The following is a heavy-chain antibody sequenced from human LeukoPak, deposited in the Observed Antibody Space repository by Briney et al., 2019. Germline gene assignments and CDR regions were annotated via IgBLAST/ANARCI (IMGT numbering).Heavy chain of an antibody. V-gene: IGHV1-2*02. CDR1: GYTFTGYY. Sequence: VASVKVSCKASGYTFTGYYMHWVRQAPGQGLEWMGWINPNSGGTNYAQKFQGRVTMTRDTSISTAYMELSRLRSDDTAVYYCARSSGSYNWFDPWGQGTLVTVSS. D-gene: IGHD3-10*01. CDR3: ARSSGSYNWFDP. J-gene: IGHJ5*02. CDR2: INPNSGGT.